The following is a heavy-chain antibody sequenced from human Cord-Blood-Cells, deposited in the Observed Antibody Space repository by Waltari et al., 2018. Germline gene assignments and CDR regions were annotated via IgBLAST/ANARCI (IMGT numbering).Heavy chain of an antibody. Sequence: QVQLVQSGAEVKKPGASVKVSCKASGYTFTGYYLHWGRQAPGQGLEWMGWINPNSGGTNYAQKFQGRVTMTRDTSISTAYMELSRLRSDDTAVYYCARANWGHWGYYFDYWGQGTLVTVSS. CDR3: ARANWGHWGYYFDY. D-gene: IGHD7-27*01. CDR1: GYTFTGYY. V-gene: IGHV1-2*02. CDR2: INPNSGGT. J-gene: IGHJ4*02.